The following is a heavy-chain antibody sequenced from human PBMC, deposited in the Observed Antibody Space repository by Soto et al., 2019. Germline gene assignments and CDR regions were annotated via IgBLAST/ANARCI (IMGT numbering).Heavy chain of an antibody. D-gene: IGHD3-10*01. CDR1: GGSISSYY. CDR2: IYYSGST. CDR3: ARDFAAMVRGVRYYYGMDV. Sequence: PSETLSLTCTVSGGSISSYYWSWIRQPPGKGLEWIGYIYYSGSTNYNPSLKSRVTISVDTSKNQFSLKLSSVTAADTAVYYCARDFAAMVRGVRYYYGMDVWGQGTTVT. V-gene: IGHV4-59*01. J-gene: IGHJ6*02.